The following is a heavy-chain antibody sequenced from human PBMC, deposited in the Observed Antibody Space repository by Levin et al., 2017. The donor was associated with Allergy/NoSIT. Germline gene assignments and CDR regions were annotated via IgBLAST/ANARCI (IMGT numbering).Heavy chain of an antibody. D-gene: IGHD3-22*01. J-gene: IGHJ4*02. CDR3: TRDDTSGYYYIQESYDF. CDR2: ITTDILYL. Sequence: GESLKISCAASGFTFNTRSMTWVAKPPGKGLNGVHSITTDILYLYSAGSVKGRFPFSRDTDGNSMFLQMNSLRVEDTDIYYCTRDDTSGYYYIQESYDFWGQGTLVTVSS. V-gene: IGHV3-21*01. CDR1: GFTFNTRS.